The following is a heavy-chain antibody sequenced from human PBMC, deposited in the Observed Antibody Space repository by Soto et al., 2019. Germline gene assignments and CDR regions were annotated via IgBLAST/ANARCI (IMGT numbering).Heavy chain of an antibody. V-gene: IGHV3-7*03. D-gene: IGHD2-8*01. CDR2: INNDGSET. CDR1: GFTFSPYW. Sequence: EVQLVESGGDLVQPGGSLRLSCVASGFTFSPYWMSWVRQAPGRGLQWVATINNDGSETYYADSVEGRFTISRDNARDSLYLPLTSLRAEDTAICYCARGSNQDYWGQGTLVAVSS. CDR3: ARGSNQDY. J-gene: IGHJ4*02.